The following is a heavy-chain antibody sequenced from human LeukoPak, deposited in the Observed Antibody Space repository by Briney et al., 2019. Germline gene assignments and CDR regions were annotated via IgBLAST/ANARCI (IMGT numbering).Heavy chain of an antibody. CDR2: ISYDGSNK. D-gene: IGHD3-10*01. V-gene: IGHV3-30*03. CDR3: AGHGQSGIPLAY. Sequence: GGSLRLSCAASGFTFSSYGMHWVRQAPGKGLEWVAVISYDGSNKYYADSVKGRFTISRDNAKNSLYLQMNSLRAEDTAVYYCAGHGQSGIPLAYWGQGTLVTVSS. J-gene: IGHJ4*02. CDR1: GFTFSSYG.